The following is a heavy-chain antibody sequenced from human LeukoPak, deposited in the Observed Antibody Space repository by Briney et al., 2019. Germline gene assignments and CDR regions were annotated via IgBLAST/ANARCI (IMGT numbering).Heavy chain of an antibody. Sequence: PGGSLRLSCAASGFTFSSYSMNWVRQAPGKGLEWVSSISSSSSYIYYADSVKGRFTISRDNAKNSLYLQMSSLRVEDTAVYYCARGAYGDYGRGYWGQGTLVTVSS. D-gene: IGHD4-17*01. V-gene: IGHV3-21*01. J-gene: IGHJ4*02. CDR1: GFTFSSYS. CDR2: ISSSSSYI. CDR3: ARGAYGDYGRGY.